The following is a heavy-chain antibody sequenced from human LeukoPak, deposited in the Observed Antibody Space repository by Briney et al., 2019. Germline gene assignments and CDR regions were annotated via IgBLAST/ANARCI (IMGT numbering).Heavy chain of an antibody. CDR2: ISWNSGSI. V-gene: IGHV3-9*01. Sequence: GGSLRLSCAASGFTFDDYAMHWVRQAPGKGLEWVSGISWNSGSIGYADSVKGRFTISRDNAKNSLCLQMNSLRAEDTALYYCAKDGNHYYGSGRSPYYYYYMDVWGKGTTVTISS. CDR1: GFTFDDYA. D-gene: IGHD3-10*01. J-gene: IGHJ6*03. CDR3: AKDGNHYYGSGRSPYYYYYMDV.